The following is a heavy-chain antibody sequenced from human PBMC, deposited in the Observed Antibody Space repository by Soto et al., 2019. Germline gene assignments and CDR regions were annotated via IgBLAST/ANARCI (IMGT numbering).Heavy chain of an antibody. J-gene: IGHJ4*02. D-gene: IGHD2-21*02. CDR1: GFSFSNSGVA. CDR3: AHITNCARDCSFDS. Sequence: QITLKESGPTLVRPTQTLTLTCTFSGFSFSNSGVAVAWIRQPPGKAVEWLALVFWNDDKRYSPSLSDRLTISKDTSENQVVLRMTNMDPVDTATYYCAHITNCARDCSFDSCGQGSLVSVSS. V-gene: IGHV2-5*01. CDR2: VFWNDDK.